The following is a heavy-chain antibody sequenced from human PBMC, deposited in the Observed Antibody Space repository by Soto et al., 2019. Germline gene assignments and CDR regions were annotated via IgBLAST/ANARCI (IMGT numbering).Heavy chain of an antibody. CDR1: GDTVSSNSAA. V-gene: IGHV6-1*01. CDR2: TYYRSKWYN. J-gene: IGHJ6*02. CDR3: ARGGYSMDV. Sequence: PSQTLSLTCAFSGDTVSSNSAAWTWIRQSPSRGLEWLGKTYYRSKWYNEYAVSVKSRISINADTSKNQFSLQLDSVTPEDTAVYYCARGGYSMDVWGQGTTVTVSS.